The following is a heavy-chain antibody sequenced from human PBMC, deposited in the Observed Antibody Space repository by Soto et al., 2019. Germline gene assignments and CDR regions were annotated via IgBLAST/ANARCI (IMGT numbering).Heavy chain of an antibody. V-gene: IGHV3-48*02. Sequence: EVQLVESGGGLVQPGGSLRLSCAVSGFIFSSYSMNWVRQAPGKGLEWVSYISSSSSTIYYADSVKGRFTISRDNAKNSLYLQMTSLRDDDTAVYYCARDGVRAVTTTFDYWGQGTLVTVSS. CDR2: ISSSSSTI. CDR3: ARDGVRAVTTTFDY. CDR1: GFIFSSYS. J-gene: IGHJ4*02. D-gene: IGHD4-17*01.